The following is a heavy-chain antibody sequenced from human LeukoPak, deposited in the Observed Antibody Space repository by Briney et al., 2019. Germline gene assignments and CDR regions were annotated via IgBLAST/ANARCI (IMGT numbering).Heavy chain of an antibody. J-gene: IGHJ4*02. CDR2: INSDGSTT. D-gene: IGHD3-10*01. V-gene: IGHV3-74*01. CDR1: GFSFSSYW. Sequence: RLSCXASGFSFSSYWMHWVRQTPGKGLVWVSLINSDGSTTSYADSVKGRFTISRDNAKNTLYLQMNSLRAEDTAVYYCAKRALLGFGELYYFDYWGQGTXVXXSS. CDR3: AKRALLGFGELYYFDY.